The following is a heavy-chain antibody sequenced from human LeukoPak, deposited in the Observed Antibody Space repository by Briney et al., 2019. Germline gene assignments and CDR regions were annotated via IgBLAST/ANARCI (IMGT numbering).Heavy chain of an antibody. J-gene: IGHJ3*02. CDR2: IIPIFGIA. D-gene: IGHD6-13*01. CDR1: GGTFSSYA. CDR3: AGPPSPSSFDAFDI. Sequence: SVKVSCKASGGTFSSYAISWVRQAPGQGLEWMGRIIPIFGIANYAQKFQGRVTITADKSTSTAYMELSSLRSEDTAVYYCAGPPSPSSFDAFDIWGQGTMVTVSS. V-gene: IGHV1-69*04.